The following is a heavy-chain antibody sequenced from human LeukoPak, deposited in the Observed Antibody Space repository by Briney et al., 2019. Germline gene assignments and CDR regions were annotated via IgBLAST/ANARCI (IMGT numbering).Heavy chain of an antibody. CDR2: FRGSGAAT. CDR3: XKGQRFYGEYYFDQ. Sequence: PGGSLRLSRAASGFTFSSYAMNWVRQAPGKGLKWVSGFRGSGAATFYADSVKGRFTISRDNSKNTLYLQMNRLRAEDTAVYYCXKGQRFYGEYYFDQWGQGTLVTVSS. CDR1: GFTFSSYA. D-gene: IGHD4-17*01. J-gene: IGHJ4*02. V-gene: IGHV3-23*01.